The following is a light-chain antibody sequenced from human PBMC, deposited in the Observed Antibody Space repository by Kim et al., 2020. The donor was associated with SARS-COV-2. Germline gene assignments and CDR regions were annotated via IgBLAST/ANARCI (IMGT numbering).Light chain of an antibody. V-gene: IGLV3-25*03. J-gene: IGLJ3*02. CDR2: KDS. CDR1: ALPKQY. CDR3: QSADSSGTYPGV. Sequence: SYELTQPPSVSVSPGQTARITCSGDALPKQYAYWYQQKPGQAPVLVIYKDSERPSGIPERFSGSSSGTTVTLTISGVQAEDEADYYCQSADSSGTYPGVSGGGTKVTVL.